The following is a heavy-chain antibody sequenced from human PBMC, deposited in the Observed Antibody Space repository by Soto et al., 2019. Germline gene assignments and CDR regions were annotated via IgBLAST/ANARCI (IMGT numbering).Heavy chain of an antibody. CDR3: AKDRLMLTMVVVGAFDF. CDR1: GFSFNNHA. V-gene: IGHV3-23*01. CDR2: ISGSGSTT. J-gene: IGHJ3*01. Sequence: VQLLESGGGLVQPGGSLRLSCAASGFSFNNHAMTWVRQAPGKGLEWVSGISGSGSTTDYADSVKGRFTISSDNSKDTLYLQMNSLRPEDTAVYYCAKDRLMLTMVVVGAFDFWGLGTMVTVSS. D-gene: IGHD3-22*01.